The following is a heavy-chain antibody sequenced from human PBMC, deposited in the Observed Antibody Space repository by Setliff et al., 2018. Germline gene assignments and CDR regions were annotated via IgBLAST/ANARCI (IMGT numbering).Heavy chain of an antibody. CDR1: GGSFSGYY. D-gene: IGHD3-22*01. V-gene: IGHV4-34*01. CDR3: AKGPDSSGYQGWFDP. Sequence: KPSETLSLTCAVYGGSFSGYYWSWIRQPPGKGLEWIGEINHSGSTNYNPSLKSRVTISVDTSKNQFSLKLSSVTAADTAVYYCAKGPDSSGYQGWFDPWGQGTLGT. CDR2: INHSGST. J-gene: IGHJ5*02.